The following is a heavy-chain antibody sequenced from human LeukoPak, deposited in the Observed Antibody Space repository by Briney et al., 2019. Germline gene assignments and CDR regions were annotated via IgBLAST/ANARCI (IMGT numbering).Heavy chain of an antibody. CDR3: AREVPATASFDY. Sequence: ASVKASCKASGYTFTSYYMRWVRQAPGQGLEWMGIINPSGGSTSYAQKFQGRVTMTRDTSTSTVYMELSSLRSEDTAVYYCAREVPATASFDYWGQGTLVTVSS. J-gene: IGHJ4*02. CDR1: GYTFTSYY. V-gene: IGHV1-46*01. CDR2: INPSGGST. D-gene: IGHD2-21*02.